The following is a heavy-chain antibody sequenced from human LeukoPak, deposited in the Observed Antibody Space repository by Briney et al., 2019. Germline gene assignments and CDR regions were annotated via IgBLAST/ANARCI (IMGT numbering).Heavy chain of an antibody. Sequence: GGSLSLSCAASGFTFSSYSMNWVRQAPGKGLEWVSSISSSSSYIYYADSVKGRFTISRDNAKNSLYLQMNSLRAEDTAVYYCARDEFLVRGVLKLFDYWGQGTLVTVSS. CDR3: ARDEFLVRGVLKLFDY. CDR2: ISSSSSYI. J-gene: IGHJ4*02. CDR1: GFTFSSYS. D-gene: IGHD3-10*01. V-gene: IGHV3-21*01.